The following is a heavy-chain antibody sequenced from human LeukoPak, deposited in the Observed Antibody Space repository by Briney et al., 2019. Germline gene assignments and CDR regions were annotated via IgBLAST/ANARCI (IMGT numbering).Heavy chain of an antibody. V-gene: IGHV3-48*03. CDR2: ITSSGNII. J-gene: IGHJ5*02. Sequence: GGSLRLSCVASGFSSSSYEMTWVRQAPGKGLEWVSHITSSGNIIHYADSVKGRFTISRDNAKNTLYLQMYSLRAGDTAIDYCARVIRGYGSGTYYDWFDPWGQGTLVIVSS. CDR3: ARVIRGYGSGTYYDWFDP. CDR1: GFSSSSYE. D-gene: IGHD3-10*01.